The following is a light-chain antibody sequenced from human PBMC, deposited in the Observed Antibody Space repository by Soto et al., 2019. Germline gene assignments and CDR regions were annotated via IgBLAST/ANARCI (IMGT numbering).Light chain of an antibody. CDR1: QSLLHSNVYNY. V-gene: IGKV2-28*01. J-gene: IGKJ1*01. CDR3: MQPLQTPRT. Sequence: DIVMTQSPLSLPVTPGEPASISCRSSQSLLHSNVYNYLDWYLQKPGQSPQLLIYLGSNRSSGVPDRFSGSGSCTDFTLKISRVEAEDVGVYYCMQPLQTPRTFGQGTKVEIK. CDR2: LGS.